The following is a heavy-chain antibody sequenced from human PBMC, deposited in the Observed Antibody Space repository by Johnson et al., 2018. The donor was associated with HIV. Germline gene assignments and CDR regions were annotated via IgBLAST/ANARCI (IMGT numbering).Heavy chain of an antibody. CDR1: GFTVSSNY. J-gene: IGHJ3*02. CDR3: ARDRAWNYEGSFDI. V-gene: IGHV3-53*01. Sequence: VLLVESGGGVVRPGGSLRLSCAASGFTVSSNYMSWVRQAPGKGLEWVSVIYSGGSTYYADSVKGRFTISRDNSKNTLYLQMNSLRAEDTAVYYCARDRAWNYEGSFDIWGQGTMVTVSS. D-gene: IGHD1-7*01. CDR2: IYSGGST.